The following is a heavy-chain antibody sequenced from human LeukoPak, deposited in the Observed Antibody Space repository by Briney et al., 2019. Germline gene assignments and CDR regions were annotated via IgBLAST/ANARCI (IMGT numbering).Heavy chain of an antibody. CDR1: GGSISSYY. CDR3: ARHGGYCSSTSCSPWGDWFDP. Sequence: SENLSLTCTVSGGSISSYYWSWIRQPPGKGLEWIGYIYYSGSTNYNPSLKSRVTISVDTSKNQFSLKLSSVTAADTAVYYCARHGGYCSSTSCSPWGDWFDPWGQGTLVTVSS. J-gene: IGHJ5*02. V-gene: IGHV4-59*08. CDR2: IYYSGST. D-gene: IGHD2-2*01.